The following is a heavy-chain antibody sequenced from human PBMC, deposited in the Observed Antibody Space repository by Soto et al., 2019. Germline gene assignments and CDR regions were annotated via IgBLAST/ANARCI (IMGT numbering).Heavy chain of an antibody. Sequence: SETLSLTCTVSGGSISSNNYYWGWIRQPPGKGLEWIGNIHYSGRTFYNPSLKRRVAISVDTSKNQISLKRISVTAADTAVFYCARLLRVDIVATSPFDYWGQGTLVTVSS. D-gene: IGHD5-12*01. J-gene: IGHJ4*02. V-gene: IGHV4-39*01. CDR3: ARLLRVDIVATSPFDY. CDR2: IHYSGRT. CDR1: GGSISSNNYY.